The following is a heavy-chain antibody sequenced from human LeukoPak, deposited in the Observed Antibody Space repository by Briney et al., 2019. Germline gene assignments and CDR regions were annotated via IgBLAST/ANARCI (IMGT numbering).Heavy chain of an antibody. CDR1: GYTFTVYY. Sequence: ASVTVSFKASGYTFTVYYMHWVRQAPGQGLEWMGWINPNSGGTNYAQKFQGRVTMTRDTSISTAYMELSRLRSDDTAVYYCARVAAAGGGNWFDPWGQGALVTVSS. CDR2: INPNSGGT. CDR3: ARVAAAGGGNWFDP. J-gene: IGHJ5*02. V-gene: IGHV1-2*02. D-gene: IGHD6-13*01.